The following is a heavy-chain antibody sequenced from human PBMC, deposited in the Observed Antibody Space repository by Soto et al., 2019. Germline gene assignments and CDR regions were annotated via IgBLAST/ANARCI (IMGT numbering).Heavy chain of an antibody. CDR3: ARPYYDYVWGSYRPDAFDI. CDR1: GYTFTSYD. CDR2: MNPNSGNT. V-gene: IGHV1-8*01. J-gene: IGHJ3*02. Sequence: PSVKVSCKASGYTFTSYDINWVRQATGQGLEWMGWMNPNSGNTGYAQKFQGRVTMTRNTSISTAYMELSSLRSEDTAVYYCARPYYDYVWGSYRPDAFDIWGQGTMVTVSS. D-gene: IGHD3-16*02.